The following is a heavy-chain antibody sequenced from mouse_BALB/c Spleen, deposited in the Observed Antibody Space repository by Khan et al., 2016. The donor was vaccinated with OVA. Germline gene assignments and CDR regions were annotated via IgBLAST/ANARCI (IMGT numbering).Heavy chain of an antibody. J-gene: IGHJ3*01. V-gene: IGHV1-77*01. CDR2: IYPGSDST. Sequence: QVQLKQSGPELVKPGASVKMSCKASGYTFTDYVMNWVKQRNGQGLEWIGQIYPGSDSTYYNEKFKGKATLTADRSSSTAYMQLSNLTSEDSAVYVCARAGWDVFAYWGPGTLVTVSA. CDR1: GYTFTDYV. D-gene: IGHD4-1*01. CDR3: ARAGWDVFAY.